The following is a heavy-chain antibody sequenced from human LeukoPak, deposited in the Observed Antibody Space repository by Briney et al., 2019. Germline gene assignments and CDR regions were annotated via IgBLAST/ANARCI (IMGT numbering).Heavy chain of an antibody. CDR2: TYYRSKWYN. Sequence: SQTLSLTCAISGDSVSSNSAAWNWIRQSPSRGLEWLGRTYYRSKWYNDYAVSVKSRITINPDTSKNQFSLQLNSATPEDTAVYYCARGDAESRVTMIVVVMFDYWGQGTLVTVSS. D-gene: IGHD3-22*01. CDR3: ARGDAESRVTMIVVVMFDY. CDR1: GDSVSSNSAA. J-gene: IGHJ4*02. V-gene: IGHV6-1*01.